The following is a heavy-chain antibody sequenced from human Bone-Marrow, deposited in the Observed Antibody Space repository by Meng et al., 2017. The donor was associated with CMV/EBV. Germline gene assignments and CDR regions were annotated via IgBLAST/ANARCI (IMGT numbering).Heavy chain of an antibody. J-gene: IGHJ4*02. CDR3: ARDQAAAGH. V-gene: IGHV3-7*01. D-gene: IGHD6-13*01. CDR1: GFTFSSYW. CDR2: IKHDGSEK. Sequence: GESLKISCAGSGFTFSSYWMSWVRQAPGKGLEWVANIKHDGSEKYYVDSVTGRFSISRDNAENSLYLQMNSLKVEDTAVYYCARDQAAAGHWGQGTLVTVSS.